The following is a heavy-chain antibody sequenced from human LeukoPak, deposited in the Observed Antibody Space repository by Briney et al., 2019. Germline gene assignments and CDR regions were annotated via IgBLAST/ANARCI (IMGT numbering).Heavy chain of an antibody. D-gene: IGHD3-9*01. J-gene: IGHJ4*02. Sequence: GGSLRLSCAASGFTFSSYAMSWVRQAPGKGLEWVSAISGSGGSTYYADSVKGRFTISRDNSKNTLYLQMNSLRAEDTAVYYCAKVPGYYDLLTGYYPEGWGQGTLVTVSS. V-gene: IGHV3-23*01. CDR3: AKVPGYYDLLTGYYPEG. CDR2: ISGSGGST. CDR1: GFTFSSYA.